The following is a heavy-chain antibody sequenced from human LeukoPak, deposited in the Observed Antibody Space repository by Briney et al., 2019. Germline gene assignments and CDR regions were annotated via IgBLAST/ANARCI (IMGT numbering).Heavy chain of an antibody. CDR3: ARDPGGYYDSSGYYYVGGFDY. CDR2: IYYSGGT. J-gene: IGHJ4*02. CDR1: GGSISSSNW. V-gene: IGHV4-31*11. D-gene: IGHD3-22*01. Sequence: SGTLSLTCAVSGGSISSSNWWNWIRQHPGKGLEWIGYIYYSGGTYYNPSLRSRVTISIDTSKNQFSLRLSSVTAADTAVYYCARDPGGYYDSSGYYYVGGFDYWGQGTLVTVSA.